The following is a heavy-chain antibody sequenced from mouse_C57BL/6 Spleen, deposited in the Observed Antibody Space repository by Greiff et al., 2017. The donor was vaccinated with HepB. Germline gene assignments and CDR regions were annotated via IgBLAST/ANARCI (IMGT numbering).Heavy chain of an antibody. Sequence: QVQLKESGPELVKPGASVKISCKASGYAFSSSWMNWVKQRPGKGLEWIGRIYPGDGDTNYNGKFKGKATLTEDKSSSTAYMQLSSLTSEDSAVYCCARSGGDYDMDYWGQGASVTVSS. CDR2: IYPGDGDT. V-gene: IGHV1-82*01. D-gene: IGHD3-1*01. CDR1: GYAFSSSW. CDR3: ARSGGDYDMDY. J-gene: IGHJ4*01.